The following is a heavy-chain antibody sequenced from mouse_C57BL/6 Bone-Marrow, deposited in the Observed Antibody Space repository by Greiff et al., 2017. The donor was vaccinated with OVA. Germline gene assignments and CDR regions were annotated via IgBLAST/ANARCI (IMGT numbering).Heavy chain of an antibody. CDR1: GYTFTNYW. Sequence: QVQLQQPGAELVRPGTSVKMSCKASGYTFTNYWIGWAKQRPGHGLEWIGDIYPGGGYTNYNEKFKSKATLTVDKSSSTAYMQLSSLTSEDSAVYYCARSGLSGDYDQFAYWGQGTLVTVSA. V-gene: IGHV1-63*01. J-gene: IGHJ3*01. CDR2: IYPGGGYT. CDR3: ARSGLSGDYDQFAY. D-gene: IGHD2-4*01.